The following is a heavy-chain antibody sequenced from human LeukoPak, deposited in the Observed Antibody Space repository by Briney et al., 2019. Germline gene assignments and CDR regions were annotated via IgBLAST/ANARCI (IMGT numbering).Heavy chain of an antibody. D-gene: IGHD7-27*01. CDR3: ARFLNWVFDN. J-gene: IGHJ4*02. CDR1: GDSISSATHY. Sequence: PSQTLSLTCAVSGDSISSATHYWSWIRQPAGKGLEWIGRIYSSGSTNYNPSLKSRVGTSVDTSKNQFSLKLSSVTAADTAVYYCARFLNWVFDNWGQGTPVTVSS. V-gene: IGHV4-61*02. CDR2: IYSSGST.